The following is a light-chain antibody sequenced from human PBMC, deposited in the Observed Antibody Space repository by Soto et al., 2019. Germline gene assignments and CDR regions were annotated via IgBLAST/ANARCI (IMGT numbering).Light chain of an antibody. CDR1: QSFSTW. V-gene: IGKV1-5*01. CDR3: QQYDSSWT. CDR2: DAY. J-gene: IGKJ1*01. Sequence: DIQMTQSPSTLSASVGDRVTITCRASQSFSTWLAWYQQKPGKAPKLLIYDAYSLGGGVPSRFSGSGSGTEFTLTITSLQPDDFATYYCQQYDSSWTVGQGTKVDIK.